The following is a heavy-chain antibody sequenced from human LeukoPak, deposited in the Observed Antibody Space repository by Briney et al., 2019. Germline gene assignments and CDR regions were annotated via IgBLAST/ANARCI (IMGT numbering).Heavy chain of an antibody. Sequence: ASVKVSCKVSGYALTELSMHWVRQAPGKGLEWMGGFDPEDGETIYAQKFQGRVTMTEDTSTDTAYMELSSLRSEDTAVYYCAIALRYYDILTGRPNWFDPWGQGTLVTVSS. CDR3: AIALRYYDILTGRPNWFDP. D-gene: IGHD3-9*01. CDR1: GYALTELS. CDR2: FDPEDGET. J-gene: IGHJ5*02. V-gene: IGHV1-24*01.